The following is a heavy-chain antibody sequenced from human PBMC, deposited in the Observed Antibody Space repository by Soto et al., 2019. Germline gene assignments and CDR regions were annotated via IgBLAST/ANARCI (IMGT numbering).Heavy chain of an antibody. CDR3: ARDWGLIVDGDLDFPDV. Sequence: DVQLVESGGGLVQPGGSLTLSCAGSGYPFSSYWMHWVRQVPGKGLMWVSRINVDGSSTNYADSVRGRFTIFRDNAKSTLYLRMDSLRDEDTAVYHCARDWGLIVDGDLDFPDVWGKGTTVIVSS. CDR1: GYPFSSYW. V-gene: IGHV3-74*01. J-gene: IGHJ6*04. D-gene: IGHD3-22*01. CDR2: INVDGSST.